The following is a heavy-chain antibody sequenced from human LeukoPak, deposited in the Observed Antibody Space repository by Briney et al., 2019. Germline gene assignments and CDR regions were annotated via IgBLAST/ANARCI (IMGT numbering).Heavy chain of an antibody. CDR2: IYYSGST. J-gene: IGHJ4*02. D-gene: IGHD3-3*01. V-gene: IGHV4-31*03. CDR3: ARWGRLASWGAQNYGFWSGYFDY. CDR1: GGSISSGGYY. Sequence: SETLSLTCTVSGGSISSGGYYWRWIRQHPGKGLEWIGYIYYSGSTYYNPSLKSRVTISVDTSKNQFSLKLSSVTAADTAVYYCARWGRLASWGAQNYGFWSGYFDYWGQGTLVTVSS.